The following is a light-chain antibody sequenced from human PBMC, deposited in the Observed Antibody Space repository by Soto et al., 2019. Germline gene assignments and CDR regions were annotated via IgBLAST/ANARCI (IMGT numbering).Light chain of an antibody. CDR1: QSVNAN. V-gene: IGKV3-15*01. J-gene: IGKJ1*01. Sequence: EVVMTQSPATLSVSPGERATLSCRASQSVNANLAWYQQKPGQAPRLLIHGASNRATGIPARFSGSGFGTELILTISGLQSEDFAVYYCQQYNTWLWTFGQGTKVEI. CDR3: QQYNTWLWT. CDR2: GAS.